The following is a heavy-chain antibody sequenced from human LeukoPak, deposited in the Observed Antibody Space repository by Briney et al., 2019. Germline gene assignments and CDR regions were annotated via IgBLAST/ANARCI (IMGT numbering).Heavy chain of an antibody. CDR2: VDYSGNT. Sequence: SETLSLTCTVSGGSISSGDYHWSWLRQYSGKASEWIGYVDYSGNTYHNPSLKSRVTMSLDTSENRFSLKMTSVTAADTAVYYCARGNMALKILLDAFEIWGRGTKVTVST. CDR3: ARGNMALKILLDAFEI. J-gene: IGHJ3*02. CDR1: GGSISSGDYH. D-gene: IGHD2-15*01. V-gene: IGHV4-31*03.